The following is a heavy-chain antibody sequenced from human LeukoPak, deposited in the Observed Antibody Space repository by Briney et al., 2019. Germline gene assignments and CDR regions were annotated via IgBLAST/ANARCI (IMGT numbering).Heavy chain of an antibody. Sequence: GGSLRLSCEASGFTFRTYGMTWVRQAPGKGLEWVSGITGSSTWTYYADSVKGRFTISRDNSKNTLHLQMDSLRAEDTAIYYCARELVSLGNGYFDLWGRGTLVTVSS. CDR2: ITGSSTWT. CDR1: GFTFRTYG. CDR3: ARELVSLGNGYFDL. J-gene: IGHJ2*01. V-gene: IGHV3-23*01. D-gene: IGHD7-27*01.